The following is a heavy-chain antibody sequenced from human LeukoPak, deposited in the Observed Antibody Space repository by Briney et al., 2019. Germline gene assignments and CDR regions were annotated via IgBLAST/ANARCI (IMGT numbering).Heavy chain of an antibody. CDR3: ANLGYSSSWYVIRFDP. CDR2: ISSSSSTI. V-gene: IGHV3-48*04. CDR1: GFTFSSYS. D-gene: IGHD6-13*01. Sequence: PGGSLRLSCAASGFTFSSYSMNWVRQAPGKGLEWVSYISSSSSTIYYADSVKGRFTISRDNAKNSLYLQMNSLRAEDTAVYYCANLGYSSSWYVIRFDPWGQGTLVTVSS. J-gene: IGHJ5*02.